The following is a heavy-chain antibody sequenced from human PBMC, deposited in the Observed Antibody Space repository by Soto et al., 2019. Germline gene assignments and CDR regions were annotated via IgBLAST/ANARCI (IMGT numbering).Heavy chain of an antibody. J-gene: IGHJ3*02. CDR3: ARDSRSSGQGAFDI. CDR1: GFTFNNYA. Sequence: QAQVVESGGGVVQPGRSLRLSCAASGFTFNNYAMHWVRQAPGKGLERVAVISHDGSIEYYPDSVKGRFTISRDNSKNTLYLEMHSLRAEDTAVYYCARDSRSSGQGAFDIWGQGTMVIVSS. D-gene: IGHD3-10*01. CDR2: ISHDGSIE. V-gene: IGHV3-30*03.